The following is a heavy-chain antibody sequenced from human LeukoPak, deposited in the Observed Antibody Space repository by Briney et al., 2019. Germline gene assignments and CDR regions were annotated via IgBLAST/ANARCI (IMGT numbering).Heavy chain of an antibody. CDR1: FTXXXXA. CDR3: ARDYDFWSGYSAPGGY. D-gene: IGHD3-3*01. Sequence: FTXXXXAMRWVRQAPGKGLEWVSGISWNSGSIGYADSVKGRFTISRDNAKNSLYLQMNSLRAEDTAVYYCARDYDFWSGYSAPGGYWGQGTLVTVSS. V-gene: IGHV3-9*01. J-gene: IGHJ4*02. CDR2: ISWNSGSI.